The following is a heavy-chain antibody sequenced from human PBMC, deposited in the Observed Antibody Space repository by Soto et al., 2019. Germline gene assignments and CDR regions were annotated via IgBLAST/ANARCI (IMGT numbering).Heavy chain of an antibody. J-gene: IGHJ4*02. CDR2: IYPGDSDT. Sequence: GDSLKISWKGSGYSFTSYWIGWVRQMPGKGLEWMGIIYPGDSDTRYSPSFQGQVTISADKSISTAYLQWSSLKASDTAMYYCARRYCSGGSCYSGPFDYLGQGTLVTVSS. CDR3: ARRYCSGGSCYSGPFDY. V-gene: IGHV5-51*01. D-gene: IGHD2-15*01. CDR1: GYSFTSYW.